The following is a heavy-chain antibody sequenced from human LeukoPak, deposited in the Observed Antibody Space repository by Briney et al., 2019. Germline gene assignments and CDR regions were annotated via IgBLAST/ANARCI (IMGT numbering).Heavy chain of an antibody. CDR2: IRSNGGSA. V-gene: IGHV3-64D*06. J-gene: IGHJ6*02. CDR1: GFTFSRYA. Sequence: PGGSLRLSCSPSGFTFSRYAMHWGRQAPGEGLEYVSAIRSNGGSAYYADSVKGRFSMSRDNSKNSLYLQMSSMRAEDTAVYYCVKDHSGQRYYYYGMDVWGQGTTVTVSS. D-gene: IGHD3-10*01. CDR3: VKDHSGQRYYYYGMDV.